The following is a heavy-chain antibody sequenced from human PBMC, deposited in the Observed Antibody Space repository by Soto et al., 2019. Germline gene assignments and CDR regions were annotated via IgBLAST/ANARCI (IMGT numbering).Heavy chain of an antibody. Sequence: PGGSLRLSCAASGFTFDDYAMHWVRQAPGKGLEWVSGISWNSGSIGYADSVKGRFTISRDNAKNSLYLQMNSLRAEDTALYYCAKDQGAHIVGASRDVNAFDIWGQGTMVTVSS. CDR2: ISWNSGSI. CDR3: AKDQGAHIVGASRDVNAFDI. V-gene: IGHV3-9*01. J-gene: IGHJ3*02. CDR1: GFTFDDYA. D-gene: IGHD1-26*01.